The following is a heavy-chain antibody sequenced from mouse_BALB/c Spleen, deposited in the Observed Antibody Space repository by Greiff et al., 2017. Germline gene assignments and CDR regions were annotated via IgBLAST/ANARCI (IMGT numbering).Heavy chain of an antibody. J-gene: IGHJ2*01. D-gene: IGHD1-2*01. Sequence: VQLQQPGAELVKPGASVKLSCKASGYTFTSYWMHWVKQRPGQGLEWIGEINPSNGRTNYNEKFKSKATLTVDKSSSTAYMQLSSLTSEDSAVYYCARRDYGYAYFDYWGQGTTLTVSA. CDR3: ARRDYGYAYFDY. V-gene: IGHV1S81*02. CDR1: GYTFTSYW. CDR2: INPSNGRT.